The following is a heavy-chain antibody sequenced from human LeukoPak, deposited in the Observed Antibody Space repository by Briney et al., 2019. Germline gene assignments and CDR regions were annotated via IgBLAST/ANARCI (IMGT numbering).Heavy chain of an antibody. Sequence: GGSLRLSCAASGFIFSNYWMSWVRQAPGKGLEWVANMKEDGSETYYEDSVKGRFTIFRDNTKDSLYLQMNSLRADDTAVYHCASGSHFNYWGQGTLVTVSS. CDR3: ASGSHFNY. V-gene: IGHV3-7*01. CDR1: GFIFSNYW. CDR2: MKEDGSET. J-gene: IGHJ4*02.